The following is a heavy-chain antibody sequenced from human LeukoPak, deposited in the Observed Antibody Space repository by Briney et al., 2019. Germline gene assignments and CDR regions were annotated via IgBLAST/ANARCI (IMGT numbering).Heavy chain of an antibody. V-gene: IGHV4-59*01. D-gene: IGHD4-17*01. CDR3: ARTPATTWTNHFDY. CDR2: IYYSGST. Sequence: SETLSLTCTVSGGSLSSYYWTWIRQPPGKGLEWIGYIYYSGSTNYNPSLKSRVTISVDTSKNESSLKLSSVTAADTAVYYCARTPATTWTNHFDYWGQGTLVTVSS. J-gene: IGHJ4*02. CDR1: GGSLSSYY.